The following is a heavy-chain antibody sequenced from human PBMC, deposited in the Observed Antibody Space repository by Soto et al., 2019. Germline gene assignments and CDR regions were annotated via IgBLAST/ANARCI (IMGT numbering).Heavy chain of an antibody. V-gene: IGHV3-21*01. D-gene: IGHD3-9*01. CDR1: GFTFSSYS. CDR3: AIDRTTLLTGSVNWFDP. Sequence: EVQLVESGGGLVKPGGSLRLSCAASGFTFSSYSMNWVRQAPGKGLEWVSSISSSSSYIYYADSVKGRFTISRDNAKNSLYLQMNSLRAEDTAVYYCAIDRTTLLTGSVNWFDPWGQGTLVTVSS. CDR2: ISSSSSYI. J-gene: IGHJ5*02.